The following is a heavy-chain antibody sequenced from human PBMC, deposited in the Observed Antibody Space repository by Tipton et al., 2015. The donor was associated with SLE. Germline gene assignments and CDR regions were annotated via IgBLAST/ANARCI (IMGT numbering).Heavy chain of an antibody. CDR2: FAHSGNT. D-gene: IGHD3-3*01. CDR3: ARGGITIFGVVSLDY. Sequence: TLSLTCSVSGYSITTSCYWGWIRQSPGKGLEWMGSFAHSGNTIYNPSLRSRVSISADTSKNEFSLRLTSVTAADTAVYYCARGGITIFGVVSLDYWGQGTLVTVSS. J-gene: IGHJ4*02. V-gene: IGHV4-38-2*02. CDR1: GYSITTSCY.